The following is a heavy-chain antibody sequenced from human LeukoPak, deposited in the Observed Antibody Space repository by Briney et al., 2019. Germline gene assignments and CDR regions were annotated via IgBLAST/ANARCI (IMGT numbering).Heavy chain of an antibody. V-gene: IGHV3-30-3*01. CDR3: ARGGYTARGLGYFDL. J-gene: IGHJ2*01. CDR2: ISYDGSNK. Sequence: GGSLRLSCAASGFTFSSYAMHWGRQAPGKGLEWVAVISYDGSNKYYADSVKGRFTISRDNSKNTQYLQMNSLRAEDTAVYYCARGGYTARGLGYFDLCGRGTLVTVSS. D-gene: IGHD5-18*01. CDR1: GFTFSSYA.